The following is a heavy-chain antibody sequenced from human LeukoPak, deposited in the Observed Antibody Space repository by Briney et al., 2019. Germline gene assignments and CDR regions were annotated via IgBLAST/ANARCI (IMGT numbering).Heavy chain of an antibody. V-gene: IGHV3-30*02. CDR3: AKDRNTGYYLPYYLEY. D-gene: IGHD3-9*01. CDR1: GFTFSSFG. CDR2: IRFDGNNQ. Sequence: GGSLRLSCAASGFTFSSFGMHWVRQAPGKGLEWVAFIRFDGNNQYYADSVKGRFTISRDNSKNTLYLQMNSLTAEDTAVYYCAKDRNTGYYLPYYLEYWGQGTLVTVSS. J-gene: IGHJ4*02.